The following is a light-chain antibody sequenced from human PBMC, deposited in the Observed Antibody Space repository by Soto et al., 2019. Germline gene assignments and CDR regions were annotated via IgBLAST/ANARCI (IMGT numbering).Light chain of an antibody. V-gene: IGKV3-20*01. CDR2: GAS. J-gene: IGKJ3*01. CDR1: QSASSSY. Sequence: EILLTQSPGTLSFSPGERATLTCRASQSASSSYLAWFQQKPGQAPRLLIYGASSRATGIPDRFSGSGSGTDFTLTISRLEPEDFAVYYCQQYGNAPFTFGPGTKVDIK. CDR3: QQYGNAPFT.